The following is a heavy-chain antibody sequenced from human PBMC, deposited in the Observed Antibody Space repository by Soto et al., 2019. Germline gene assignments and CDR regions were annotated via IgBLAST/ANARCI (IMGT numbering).Heavy chain of an antibody. D-gene: IGHD6-13*01. J-gene: IGHJ5*02. CDR3: ARVSATGTRWFDP. CDR1: GGSISSGAYY. V-gene: IGHV4-31*03. Sequence: SETLSLTCTVSGGSISSGAYYWGWIRQHPGKGLEWIGYISHRGTAYYTPSLKSRVSLSVDPSESQFSLNVTSLTAADTAVYYCARVSATGTRWFDPWGPGTLVTVSS. CDR2: ISHRGTA.